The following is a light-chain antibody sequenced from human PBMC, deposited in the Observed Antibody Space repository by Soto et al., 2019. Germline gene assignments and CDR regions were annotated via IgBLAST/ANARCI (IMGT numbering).Light chain of an antibody. CDR1: QSVSSN. Sequence: EIVMTQSPATLSVSPGERATLSCRTSQSVSSNLAWYQQKPGQAPRLLIYGTSTRATGIPGRFSGSGSGTEFTLTISSLQSEDFAVYYCQQYNDWPSITFGQGTRLEIK. V-gene: IGKV3-15*01. J-gene: IGKJ5*01. CDR3: QQYNDWPSIT. CDR2: GTS.